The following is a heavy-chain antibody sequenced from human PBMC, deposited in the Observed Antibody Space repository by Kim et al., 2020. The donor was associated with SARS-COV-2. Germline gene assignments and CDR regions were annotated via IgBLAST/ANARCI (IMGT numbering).Heavy chain of an antibody. D-gene: IGHD2-15*01. Sequence: GGSLRLSCVGSGFIFSSHGIHWVRQAPGKGLDWVTLVSYDGANLNYADSVKGRFTISRDNSNNTLYLQMNRLRTEDSGVYYCTTGRVEARTIDLW. CDR3: TTGRVEARTIDL. CDR2: VSYDGANL. CDR1: GFIFSSHG. V-gene: IGHV3-30*03. J-gene: IGHJ2*01.